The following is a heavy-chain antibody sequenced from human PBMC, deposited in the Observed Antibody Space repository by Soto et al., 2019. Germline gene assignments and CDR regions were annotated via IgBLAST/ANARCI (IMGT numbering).Heavy chain of an antibody. CDR1: GVTFTTFW. J-gene: IGHJ6*02. V-gene: IGHV3-7*03. Sequence: EAQMVESGGGLVQPGGSLRLSYAASGVTFTTFWMTWVRQAPGKGLDWVANINEAGSEKYYADSVKGRFTISRDNAEKSLYLQMNSLRAEDTAVYYCARGRGMGLWGQGTTVIVSS. CDR2: INEAGSEK. CDR3: ARGRGMGL.